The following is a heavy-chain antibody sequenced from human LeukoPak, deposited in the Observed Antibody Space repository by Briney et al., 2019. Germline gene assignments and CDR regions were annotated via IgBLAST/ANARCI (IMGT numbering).Heavy chain of an antibody. D-gene: IGHD3-22*01. CDR1: RGTFSKYA. V-gene: IGHV1-69*04. Sequence: SVKLSCNASRGTFSKYAISWVRQAPGPGLELMGRIIPILNITHYAQKFQGRVTIAADKSTSTAYMELRRLRSEDTAVYYCARDDDRAREIDYWGQGTLVTVSS. CDR2: IIPILNIT. CDR3: ARDDDRAREIDY. J-gene: IGHJ4*02.